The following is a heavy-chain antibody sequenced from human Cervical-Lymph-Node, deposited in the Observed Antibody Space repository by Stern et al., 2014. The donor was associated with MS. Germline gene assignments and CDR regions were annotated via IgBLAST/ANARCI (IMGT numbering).Heavy chain of an antibody. V-gene: IGHV7-4-1*02. J-gene: IGHJ4*02. CDR2: INTNSGTP. CDR1: GYTFTFYG. CDR3: ARDKMLTTFDS. D-gene: IGHD4/OR15-4a*01. Sequence: QVQLGQSGSELKKPGASVKVSCKASGYTFTFYGINWVRQAPGQGLEYMGWINTNSGTPTYAQAFTGRFVFSLDTSVSTAYLQISGLKAEDTAVYYCARDKMLTTFDSWGQGTLVTVSS.